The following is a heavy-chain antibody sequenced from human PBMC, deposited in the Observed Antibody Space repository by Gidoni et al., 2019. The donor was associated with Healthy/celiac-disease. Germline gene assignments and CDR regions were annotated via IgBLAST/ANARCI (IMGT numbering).Heavy chain of an antibody. D-gene: IGHD3-22*01. J-gene: IGHJ3*02. Sequence: QVQLVQSGAEVKKPGSSVKVSCKASGGTFSSYAISWVRQAPGQGLEWMGGIIPIFGTANYAQKFQGRVTITADESTSTAYMELSSLRSEDTAVYYCARCVYYYDSSGLYGAFDIWGQGTMVTVSS. V-gene: IGHV1-69*01. CDR2: IIPIFGTA. CDR1: GGTFSSYA. CDR3: ARCVYYYDSSGLYGAFDI.